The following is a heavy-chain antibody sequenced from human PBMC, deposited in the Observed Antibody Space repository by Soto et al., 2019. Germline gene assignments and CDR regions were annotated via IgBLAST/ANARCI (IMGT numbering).Heavy chain of an antibody. CDR1: GGSISSGGYS. CDR3: ARVSSPRSARRTTPLSYFDY. V-gene: IGHV4-30-2*01. CDR2: IYHSGST. D-gene: IGHD1-7*01. J-gene: IGHJ4*02. Sequence: QLQLQESGSGLVKPSQTLSLTCAVSGGSISSGGYSWSWIRQPPGKGLEWIGYIYHSGSTYYNPSLKSRVTISVDRSKNQFSLKLSSVTAADTAVYYCARVSSPRSARRTTPLSYFDYWGQGTLVTVSS.